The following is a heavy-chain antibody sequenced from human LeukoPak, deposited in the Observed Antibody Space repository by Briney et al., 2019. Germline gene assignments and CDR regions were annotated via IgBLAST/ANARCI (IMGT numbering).Heavy chain of an antibody. J-gene: IGHJ4*02. CDR2: ISYDGSNK. CDR1: GFTFSSYG. V-gene: IGHV3-30*18. D-gene: IGHD2-15*01. Sequence: GRSLRLSCAASGFTFSSYGMHWVRQAPGKGLEWVAVISYDGSNKYYADSVKGRFTISRDNSKNTLYLQMNSLRAEDTAVYYCAKDLEGSADYWDQGTLVTVSS. CDR3: AKDLEGSADY.